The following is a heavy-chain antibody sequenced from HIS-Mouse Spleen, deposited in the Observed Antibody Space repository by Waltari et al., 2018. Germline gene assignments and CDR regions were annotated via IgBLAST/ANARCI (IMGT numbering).Heavy chain of an antibody. V-gene: IGHV4-39*01. J-gene: IGHJ2*01. Sequence: QLQLQESGPGLVKPSETLSLTCPVPGGPISSSSYYWGWVRQPPGKGLEWIGSIYYSGSTYYNPSLKSRVTISVDTSKNQFSLKLSSVTAADTAVYYCARTRGYWYFDLWGRGTLVTVSS. CDR2: IYYSGST. D-gene: IGHD3-10*01. CDR3: ARTRGYWYFDL. CDR1: GGPISSSSYY.